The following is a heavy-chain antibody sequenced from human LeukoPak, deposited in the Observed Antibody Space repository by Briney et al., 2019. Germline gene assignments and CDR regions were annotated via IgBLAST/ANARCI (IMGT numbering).Heavy chain of an antibody. J-gene: IGHJ6*03. CDR3: ARNIAVAGRGDYMDV. V-gene: IGHV4-34*01. Sequence: PSETLSLTCAVYGGSFSGYYWSWIRQPPGKGLEWIGEINHSGSTNYNPSLKSRVTISVDTSKNQFSLKLSSVTAADTAVYYCARNIAVAGRGDYMDVWGKGTTVTISS. D-gene: IGHD6-19*01. CDR1: GGSFSGYY. CDR2: INHSGST.